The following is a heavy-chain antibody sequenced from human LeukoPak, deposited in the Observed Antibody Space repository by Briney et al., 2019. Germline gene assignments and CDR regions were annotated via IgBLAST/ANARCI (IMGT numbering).Heavy chain of an antibody. D-gene: IGHD4-11*01. CDR3: AREGGLQHHFDY. Sequence: SETLSLTCTVSGVSISSSSYYWGWIRQAPGKGLEWIGSIYYSGSTYYKSSLKSRVTISADTSKDQFSLKLNSVTAADTAVYYCAREGGLQHHFDYWGQGTLVTVSS. V-gene: IGHV4-39*07. J-gene: IGHJ4*02. CDR1: GVSISSSSYY. CDR2: IYYSGST.